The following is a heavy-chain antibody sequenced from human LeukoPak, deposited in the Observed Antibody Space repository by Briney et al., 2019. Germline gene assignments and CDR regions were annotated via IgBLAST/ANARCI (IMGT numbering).Heavy chain of an antibody. J-gene: IGHJ6*02. Sequence: AGRSLRLSCAASGFTFSSYGMHWVRQAPGKGLEWVAVISYDGSNKYYADSVKGRFTISRDNSKNTLYLQMNSLRAEDTAVYYCARGYSSSFWYYYYYGMDVWGQGTTVTVSS. V-gene: IGHV3-30*03. CDR1: GFTFSSYG. CDR2: ISYDGSNK. D-gene: IGHD6-6*01. CDR3: ARGYSSSFWYYYYYGMDV.